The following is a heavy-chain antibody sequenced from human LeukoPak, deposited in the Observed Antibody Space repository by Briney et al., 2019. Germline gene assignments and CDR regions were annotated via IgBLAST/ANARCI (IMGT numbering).Heavy chain of an antibody. J-gene: IGHJ5*02. V-gene: IGHV4-4*07. CDR3: AREVCSSTSYKSNNNWFDP. Sequence: PSKTLSLTCTVSGGSISSYYWSWIRQAAGKGLEWIGRIYTSGSTNYTPSLKSRFTMSGDTSKNQFSLKLCSVTAADTAVYYCAREVCSSTSYKSNNNWFDPWGQGTLVTVSS. CDR1: GGSISSYY. CDR2: IYTSGST. D-gene: IGHD2-2*01.